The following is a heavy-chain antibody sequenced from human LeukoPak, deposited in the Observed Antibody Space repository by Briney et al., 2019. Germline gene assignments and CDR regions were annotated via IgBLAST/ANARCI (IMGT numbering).Heavy chain of an antibody. J-gene: IGHJ4*02. Sequence: GASVKVSCKASGGTFSSYAISWVRQAPGRGLEWMGGIIPIFGTANYAQKFQGRVTITADESTSTAYMELSSLRSEDTAVYYCARAEDAVGTGDYVYWGQGTLVTVSS. CDR1: GGTFSSYA. CDR3: ARAEDAVGTGDYVY. V-gene: IGHV1-69*13. CDR2: IIPIFGTA. D-gene: IGHD7-27*01.